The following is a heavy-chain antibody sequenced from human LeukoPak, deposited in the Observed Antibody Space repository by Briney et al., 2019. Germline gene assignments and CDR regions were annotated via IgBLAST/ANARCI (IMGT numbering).Heavy chain of an antibody. V-gene: IGHV3-30*04. CDR2: ISYDGSNK. CDR3: AREVDGGSAGDY. CDR1: GFTLSSYA. D-gene: IGHD2-15*01. Sequence: QSGGSLRLSCAASGFTLSSYAMPWVRQAPGKGLEWVAVISYDGSNKYYADSVKGRFTISRDNSKNTLYLQMNSLRAEDTAVYYCAREVDGGSAGDYWGQGTLVTVSS. J-gene: IGHJ4*02.